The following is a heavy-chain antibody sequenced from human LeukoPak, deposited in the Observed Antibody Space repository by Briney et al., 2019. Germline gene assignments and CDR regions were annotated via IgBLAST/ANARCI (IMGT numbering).Heavy chain of an antibody. CDR2: MNPKSGYT. CDR1: GYTFTSLD. Sequence: GASVKVSCKASGYTFTSLDINWVRQAPGQGLEWMGWMNPKSGYTGSAQQFQGRVTFTRSTSISTAYMELSSLRSEDTAVYYCVRVDGSPDFWGQGTLITVSS. J-gene: IGHJ4*02. CDR3: VRVDGSPDF. D-gene: IGHD3-22*01. V-gene: IGHV1-8*03.